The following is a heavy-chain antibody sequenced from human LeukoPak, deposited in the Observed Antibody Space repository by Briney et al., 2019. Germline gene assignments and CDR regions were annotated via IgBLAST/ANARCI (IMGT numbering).Heavy chain of an antibody. J-gene: IGHJ3*02. V-gene: IGHV3-49*04. CDR2: IRNNANGETT. CDR3: SRFYSSGWASGAFDI. CDR1: GFTFTDYS. Sequence: GGSLRLSCTASGFTFTDYSMSWVRQAPGKGLEWICFIRNNANGETTEYAASVKSRFTISRDDSKSVTHLQMNRLKSEDTAVYYCSRFYSSGWASGAFDIWGQGKMVTVSA. D-gene: IGHD3-22*01.